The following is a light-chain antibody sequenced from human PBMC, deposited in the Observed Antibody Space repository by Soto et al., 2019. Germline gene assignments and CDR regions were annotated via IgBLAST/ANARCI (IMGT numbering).Light chain of an antibody. J-gene: IGKJ1*01. Sequence: EIVLTQSPGTLSLSPGERATLSCRASQSLISGYLAWYQQKPGQAPRLLLSGASSRATGVPDRFSGSGSGTDFTLTISRLEPEDFAVYYCQRYGDSPPGTFGQGTKVDI. CDR1: QSLISGY. V-gene: IGKV3-20*01. CDR2: GAS. CDR3: QRYGDSPPGT.